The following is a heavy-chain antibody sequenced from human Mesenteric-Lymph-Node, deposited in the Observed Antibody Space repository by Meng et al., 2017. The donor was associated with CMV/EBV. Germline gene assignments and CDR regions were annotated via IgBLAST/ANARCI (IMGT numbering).Heavy chain of an antibody. CDR2: IYSSGST. V-gene: IGHV4-59*01. CDR3: ARGGAVGGLVVPAGVNIFDY. Sequence: SETLSLTCSVSGGSISRYYWSWIRQPPGKGLEWIGNIYSSGSTNYNPSLKGRVTISLDTSKNQFSLKLSSVIAADTAFYYCARGGAVGGLVVPAGVNIFDYWGQGTLVTVSS. J-gene: IGHJ4*02. D-gene: IGHD2-2*01. CDR1: GGSISRYY.